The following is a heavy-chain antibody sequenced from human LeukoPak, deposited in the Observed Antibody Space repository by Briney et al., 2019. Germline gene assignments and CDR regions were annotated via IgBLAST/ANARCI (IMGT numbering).Heavy chain of an antibody. CDR1: GYTFTSYY. CDR2: INPSGGST. J-gene: IGHJ5*02. V-gene: IGHV1-46*01. D-gene: IGHD2-15*01. CDR3: ARDMVVVAATRFNWFDP. Sequence: ASVKVSCKASGYTFTSYYMHWVRQAPGQGLEWVGIINPSGGSTSYAQKFQGRVTMTRDTSTSTVYMALSSLRSEDTAVYNCARDMVVVAATRFNWFDPWGQGTLVTVSS.